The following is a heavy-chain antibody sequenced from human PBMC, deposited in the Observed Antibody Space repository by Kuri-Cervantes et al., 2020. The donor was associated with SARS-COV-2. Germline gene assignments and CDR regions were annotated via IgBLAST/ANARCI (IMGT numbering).Heavy chain of an antibody. CDR3: ATSRHKPRNWFDP. CDR2: IYTSGST. V-gene: IGHV4-61*02. Sequence: SETLSLTCTVSGGSISSGSYYWSWIRQPAGKGLEWIGRIYTSGSTNYNPSLKSRVTISVDTSKNQFSLKLTSVTATDTAVYYCATSRHKPRNWFDPWGQGALVTVSS. CDR1: GGSISSGSYY. J-gene: IGHJ5*02.